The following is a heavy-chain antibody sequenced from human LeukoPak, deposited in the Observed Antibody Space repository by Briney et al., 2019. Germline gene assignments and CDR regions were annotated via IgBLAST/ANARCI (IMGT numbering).Heavy chain of an antibody. V-gene: IGHV3-74*01. Sequence: GGSLRLSCAASGFTFSSYWMYWVRQVPGKGLVWVSRINSDGSSATYADSVKGRFTISRDNAKNTLYLQMNSLRDEDTTVYYCAGDSGYAFDIRGQGTMVTVSS. J-gene: IGHJ3*02. CDR3: AGDSGYAFDI. CDR1: GFTFSSYW. CDR2: INSDGSSA.